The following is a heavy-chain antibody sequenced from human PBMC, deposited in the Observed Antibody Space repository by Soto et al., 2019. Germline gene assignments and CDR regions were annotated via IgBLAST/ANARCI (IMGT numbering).Heavy chain of an antibody. J-gene: IGHJ6*01. CDR2: INQGESEK. V-gene: IGHV3-7*04. D-gene: IGHD2-21*01. Sequence: EMQLVGSGGGLVQPGGALRLSCGGSGFTFSSSWMSWVRQAPGKGLEWVANINQGESEKNYVDSVKGRFTVSRDNAKSSVYLQMNSMRVEETAVYCCARGDYGMDVWGEGTTVAVSS. CDR3: ARGDYGMDV. CDR1: GFTFSSSW.